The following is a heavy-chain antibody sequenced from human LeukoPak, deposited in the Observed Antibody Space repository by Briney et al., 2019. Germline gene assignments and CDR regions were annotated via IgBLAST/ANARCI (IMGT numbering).Heavy chain of an antibody. D-gene: IGHD2-15*01. Sequence: GGSLRLSCAASGFTFSSYAMSWVRQAPGKGLEWVSAISGSGGSAYYADSVKGRFTISRDNSKNTLYLQMNSLRAEDTAVYYCAKSHSGGSFEEDYWGQGILVTVSS. CDR1: GFTFSSYA. CDR2: ISGSGGSA. J-gene: IGHJ4*02. V-gene: IGHV3-23*01. CDR3: AKSHSGGSFEEDY.